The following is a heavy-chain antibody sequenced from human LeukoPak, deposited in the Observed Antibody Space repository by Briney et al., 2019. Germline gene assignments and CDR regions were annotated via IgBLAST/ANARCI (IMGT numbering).Heavy chain of an antibody. CDR1: GYTFSSYR. V-gene: IGHV1-18*01. J-gene: IGHJ5*02. CDR3: ARLELEQRSWFDP. Sequence: ASVKVSCKASGYTFSSYRITWVRQAPGQGLEWMGWISGHKGNTLYTQKFQGRLTMTTDTSTTTAYMELRSLRSDDTAVYYCARLELEQRSWFDPWGQGTLVTVSS. CDR2: ISGHKGNT. D-gene: IGHD1/OR15-1a*01.